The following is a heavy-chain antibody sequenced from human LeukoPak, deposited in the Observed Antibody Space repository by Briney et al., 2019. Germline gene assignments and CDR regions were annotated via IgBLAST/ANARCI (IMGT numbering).Heavy chain of an antibody. Sequence: GGSLRLSCAASGFTFSSYWMHWVRQAPGKGLVWVSRINSDGSSTSYADSVKGRFTISRDNAKNTLYLQMNSLRAEDTAVYYCARDNVVPNYYYYGMDVWGQGTTVTVSS. CDR2: INSDGSST. CDR3: ARDNVVPNYYYYGMDV. CDR1: GFTFSSYW. D-gene: IGHD2-15*01. V-gene: IGHV3-74*01. J-gene: IGHJ6*02.